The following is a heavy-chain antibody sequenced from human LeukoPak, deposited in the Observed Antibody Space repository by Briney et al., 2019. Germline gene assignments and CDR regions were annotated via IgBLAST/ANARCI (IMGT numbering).Heavy chain of an antibody. CDR2: INHSGST. CDR3: ARYCSGGSCHTTGFDP. V-gene: IGHV4-34*01. J-gene: IGHJ5*02. Sequence: PSETLSLTCAVYGGSFSGYYWSWIRQPPGKGLEWIGEINHSGSTNYNPSLKSRVTISVDTSKNQFSLKLSSVTAADTAVYYCARYCSGGSCHTTGFDPWGQGTLVTVSS. CDR1: GGSFSGYY. D-gene: IGHD2-15*01.